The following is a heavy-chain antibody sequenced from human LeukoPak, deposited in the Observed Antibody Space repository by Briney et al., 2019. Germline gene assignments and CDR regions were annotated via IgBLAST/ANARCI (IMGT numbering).Heavy chain of an antibody. CDR3: ARDPTTLATYFDY. Sequence: GGSLRLSRAASGFTFSSYEMNWVRQAPGKGLEWVSYISSSGSTIYYADSVKGRFTISRDNAKNSLYLQMNSLRAEDTAVYYCARDPTTLATYFDYWGQGTLVTVSS. CDR2: ISSSGSTI. D-gene: IGHD1-26*01. CDR1: GFTFSSYE. J-gene: IGHJ4*02. V-gene: IGHV3-48*03.